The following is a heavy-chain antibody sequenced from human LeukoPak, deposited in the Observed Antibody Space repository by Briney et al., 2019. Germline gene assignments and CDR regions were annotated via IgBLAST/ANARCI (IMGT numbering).Heavy chain of an antibody. D-gene: IGHD4-23*01. CDR3: VRGNDYGGPHY. CDR1: GLTFNSHS. V-gene: IGHV3-23*01. J-gene: IGHJ4*02. Sequence: GGSLRLSCVASGLTFNSHSMSWVRQAPGMGLEWVSVVSTNGDVTFYAGSVKGRFTISRDNSKNTLFLQMNSLRAEDAAVYYCVRGNDYGGPHYWGQGTLVTVSS. CDR2: VSTNGDVT.